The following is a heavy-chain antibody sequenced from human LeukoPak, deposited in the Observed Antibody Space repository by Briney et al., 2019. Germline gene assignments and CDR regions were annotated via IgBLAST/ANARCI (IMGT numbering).Heavy chain of an antibody. CDR1: GFTFSSYW. Sequence: GGSLRLSCAASGFTFSSYWMSWVRQAPGKGLEWVANIKKDGSEKYYVDSVKGRFTISRDNAKTSLYLQMNSLRAEDTAVYYCARGGRWLQFYYWGQGTLVTVSS. J-gene: IGHJ4*02. CDR3: ARGGRWLQFYY. CDR2: IKKDGSEK. D-gene: IGHD5-24*01. V-gene: IGHV3-7*01.